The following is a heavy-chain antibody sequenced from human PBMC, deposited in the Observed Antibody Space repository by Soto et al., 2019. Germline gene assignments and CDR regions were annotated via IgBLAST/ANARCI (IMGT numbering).Heavy chain of an antibody. V-gene: IGHV3-33*01. D-gene: IGHD3-16*01. J-gene: IGHJ6*02. Sequence: VAVIWYDGSNEYYADSVKGRFTISRDNSKNTLYLQMNSLGVEDTAVYYCARGSMITLGGVLDYYGMDVWGQGTTVTVSS. CDR3: ARGSMITLGGVLDYYGMDV. CDR2: IWYDGSNE.